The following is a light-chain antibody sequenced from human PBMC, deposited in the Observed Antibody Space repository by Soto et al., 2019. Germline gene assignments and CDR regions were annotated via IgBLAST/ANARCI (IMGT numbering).Light chain of an antibody. CDR1: SSDVGGYNY. CDR2: EVT. CDR3: TSHAGRNYAFV. Sequence: QSALTQPPSASGSPGQSVTISCTGTSSDVGGYNYVSWYQQHPGKAPTLIIFEVTKRPSGVPDRFSGSKSGNTASLTVSVLQAEDEADYYCTSHAGRNYAFVFGTGTKLTVL. V-gene: IGLV2-8*01. J-gene: IGLJ1*01.